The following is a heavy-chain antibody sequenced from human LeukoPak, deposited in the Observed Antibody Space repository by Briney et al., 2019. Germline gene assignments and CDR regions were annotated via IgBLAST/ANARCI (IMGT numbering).Heavy chain of an antibody. CDR3: ASRHNWFDP. V-gene: IGHV4-34*01. J-gene: IGHJ5*02. CDR1: GGSFSGYY. CDR2: INRSGST. Sequence: SETLSLTCAVYGGSFSGYYWSWIRQPPGKGLEWIGEINRSGSTNYNPSLKGRVTISVDTSKNQFSLKLSSVTAADTAVYYCASRHNWFDPWGQGTLVTVSS.